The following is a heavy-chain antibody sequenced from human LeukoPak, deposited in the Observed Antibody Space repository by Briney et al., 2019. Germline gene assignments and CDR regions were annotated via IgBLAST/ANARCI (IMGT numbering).Heavy chain of an antibody. V-gene: IGHV4-4*07. J-gene: IGHJ3*02. D-gene: IGHD2-15*01. CDR2: IYTRGST. CDR1: GVSINNYY. CDR3: ARGRYCSADICSGGDAFDI. Sequence: SETLSLTCTVSGVSINNYYWSWIRQPAGKGLEWIGRIYTRGSTNYNPSLKSRVTMSVDTSKNQFSLKLSSVTAAHTAVYYCARGRYCSADICSGGDAFDIWGQGTMASVSS.